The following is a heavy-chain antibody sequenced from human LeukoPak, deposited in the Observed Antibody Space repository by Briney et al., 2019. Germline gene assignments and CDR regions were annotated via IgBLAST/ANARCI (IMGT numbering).Heavy chain of an antibody. CDR1: GGSISSSSCY. Sequence: SETLSLTCTVSGGSISSSSCYWGWIRQPPGKGLEWIGSIYYSGSTHNNPSLKSRVTISVDTSKNQFSLKLSSVTAADTAVYYCARQNDYGDYRPFDIWGQGTMVTVSS. J-gene: IGHJ3*02. V-gene: IGHV4-39*01. CDR2: IYYSGST. CDR3: ARQNDYGDYRPFDI. D-gene: IGHD4-17*01.